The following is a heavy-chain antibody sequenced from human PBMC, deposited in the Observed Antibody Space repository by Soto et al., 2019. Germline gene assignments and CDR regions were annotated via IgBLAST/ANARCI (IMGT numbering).Heavy chain of an antibody. Sequence: GGSLRLSCAASGFTFNSYAMSWVRQAPGKGLEWVSAISGSGGSTYYADSVKGRFTISRDTSKNTLYLQMNSLRAEDTAIYYCSRHTSAYYRTFDYWGQGTLVTVSS. J-gene: IGHJ4*02. CDR3: SRHTSAYYRTFDY. CDR2: ISGSGGST. D-gene: IGHD3-22*01. V-gene: IGHV3-23*01. CDR1: GFTFNSYA.